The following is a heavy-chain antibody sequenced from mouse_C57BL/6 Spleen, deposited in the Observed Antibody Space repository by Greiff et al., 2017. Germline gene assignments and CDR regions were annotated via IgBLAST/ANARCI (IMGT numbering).Heavy chain of an antibody. V-gene: IGHV1-69*01. CDR1: GYTFTSYW. CDR3: ARTHYYGSIYDYFDY. CDR2: IDPSDSYT. D-gene: IGHD1-1*01. J-gene: IGHJ2*01. Sequence: QVQLQQPGAELVMPGASVKLSCKASGYTFTSYWMHWVKQRPGQGLEWIGEIDPSDSYTNYNQKFKGKSTLTVDKSSSTAYMQLSSLTSEDSAVYYCARTHYYGSIYDYFDYWSQGTTLTVSS.